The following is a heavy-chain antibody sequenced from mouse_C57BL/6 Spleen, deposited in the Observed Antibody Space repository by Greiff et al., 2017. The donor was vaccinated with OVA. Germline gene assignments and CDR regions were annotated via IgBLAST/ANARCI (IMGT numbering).Heavy chain of an antibody. D-gene: IGHD1-1*01. Sequence: VQLQQSGAELMRPGASVKLSCTASGFNIKDDYMHWVKQRPEQGLEWIGWIDPENGDTEYASKFQGKATITADTSSNTAYLQLSSLTSEDTAVYYCTTSYYGSSDYWGQGTTLTVSS. CDR3: TTSYYGSSDY. CDR2: IDPENGDT. V-gene: IGHV14-4*01. CDR1: GFNIKDDY. J-gene: IGHJ2*01.